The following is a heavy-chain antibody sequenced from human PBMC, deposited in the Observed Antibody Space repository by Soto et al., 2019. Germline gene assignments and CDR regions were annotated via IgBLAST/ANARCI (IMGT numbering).Heavy chain of an antibody. Sequence: QMQLVQSGAEVKKTGSSVKVSCKASGYTFTYRYLHWVRQAPGQALELMGWITPFNGNTNYAKKFPDRVTITRDRSMSTAYMELSSLRSEYTAMYYCASPRLNYYDSSGYFPFYYWGQGTLVTVSS. D-gene: IGHD3-22*01. J-gene: IGHJ4*02. CDR3: ASPRLNYYDSSGYFPFYY. CDR2: ITPFNGNT. V-gene: IGHV1-45*02. CDR1: GYTFTYRY.